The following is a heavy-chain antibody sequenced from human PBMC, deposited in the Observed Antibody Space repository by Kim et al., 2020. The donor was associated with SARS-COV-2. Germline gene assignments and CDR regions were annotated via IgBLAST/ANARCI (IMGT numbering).Heavy chain of an antibody. J-gene: IGHJ4*02. CDR3: ARAPRVVTHYFNY. V-gene: IGHV3-23*01. Sequence: GGSLRLSCEVSGFIFSNYAMSWVRQAPGKGLEWVSIISGSGDDTHYADSVKGRFTVSRDNSKNTLHLQMNSLRADDTAVYYCARAPRVVTHYFNYWGQGTLVTVSS. D-gene: IGHD3-3*01. CDR2: ISGSGDDT. CDR1: GFIFSNYA.